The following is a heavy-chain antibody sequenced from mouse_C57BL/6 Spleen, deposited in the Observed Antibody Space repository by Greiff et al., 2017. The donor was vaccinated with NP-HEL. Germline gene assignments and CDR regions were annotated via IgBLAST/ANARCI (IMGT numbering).Heavy chain of an antibody. CDR3: ARDGYDPWCAY. CDR1: GFTFSDYG. Sequence: DVQLVESGGGLVKPGGSLKLSCAASGFTFSDYGMHWVRQAPEKGLEWVAYISSGSSTIYYADTVKGRFTISRDNAKNTLFLQMTSLRSEDTAMYYCARDGYDPWCAYWGQGTLVTVSA. D-gene: IGHD2-2*01. CDR2: ISSGSSTI. J-gene: IGHJ3*01. V-gene: IGHV5-17*01.